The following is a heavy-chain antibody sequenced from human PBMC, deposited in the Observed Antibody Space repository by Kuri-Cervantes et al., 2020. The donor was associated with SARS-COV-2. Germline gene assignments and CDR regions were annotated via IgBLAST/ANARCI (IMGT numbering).Heavy chain of an antibody. Sequence: GESLKIPCAASGFTFDDYGMSWVRQAPGKGLEWVSGINWNGGSIGYADSVKGRFTISRDNAKNSLYLQMNSLRAEDTALYYCARGWRYYDSSGYYYYFDYWGQGTLVAVSS. V-gene: IGHV3-20*04. D-gene: IGHD3-22*01. CDR1: GFTFDDYG. CDR3: ARGWRYYDSSGYYYYFDY. J-gene: IGHJ4*02. CDR2: INWNGGSI.